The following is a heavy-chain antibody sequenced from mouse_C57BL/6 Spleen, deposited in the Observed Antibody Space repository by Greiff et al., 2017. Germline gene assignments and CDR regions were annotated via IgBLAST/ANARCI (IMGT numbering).Heavy chain of an antibody. CDR3: ARPNNWDRYFDV. V-gene: IGHV7-3*01. D-gene: IGHD4-1*01. J-gene: IGHJ1*03. Sequence: EVQGVESGGGLVQPGGSLSLSCAASGFTFTDYYMSWVRQPPGKALEWLGFIRNKANGYTTEYSESVKGRFTISRDNSKSILYLQMNALRAEDSATYDCARPNNWDRYFDVWGTGTTVTVSS. CDR2: IRNKANGYTT. CDR1: GFTFTDYY.